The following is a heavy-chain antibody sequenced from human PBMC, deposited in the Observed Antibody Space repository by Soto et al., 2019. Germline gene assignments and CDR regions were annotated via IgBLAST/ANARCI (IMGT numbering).Heavy chain of an antibody. CDR2: MNPNSGNT. CDR1: GYTFTSYD. D-gene: IGHD6-13*01. Sequence: QVQLVQSGAEVKKPGASVKVSCKASGYTFTSYDINWVRQATGQGLEWMGWMNPNSGNTAYAQKFQGRVTMTRNTSISTAYMELSSLRSEDTPVYYCARERSAAGTGWFDPWGQGTLVTVTS. J-gene: IGHJ5*02. CDR3: ARERSAAGTGWFDP. V-gene: IGHV1-8*01.